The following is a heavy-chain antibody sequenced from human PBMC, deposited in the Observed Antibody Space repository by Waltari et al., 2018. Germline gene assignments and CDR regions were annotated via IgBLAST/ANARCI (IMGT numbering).Heavy chain of an antibody. CDR2: IKKDGGET. CDR3: ARDRGYCGGDCYKNLDY. D-gene: IGHD2-21*01. Sequence: EVQLVESGGGLVQPGGSLRLSCAASGFTFSDYWMTWVRQAPGEGREWVANIKKDGGETDYVDSVKGRFTVSRDNAKNSLYLQMSSLRGEDTAVYYCARDRGYCGGDCYKNLDYWGQGTLVAVSS. V-gene: IGHV3-7*01. CDR1: GFTFSDYW. J-gene: IGHJ4*02.